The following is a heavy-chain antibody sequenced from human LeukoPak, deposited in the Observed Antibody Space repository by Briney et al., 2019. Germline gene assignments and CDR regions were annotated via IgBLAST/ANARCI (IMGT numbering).Heavy chain of an antibody. Sequence: SETLSLTCTVSGGSISSYYWSWIRQPPGKGLEWIGYIYYSGSTNCNPSLKSRVTISVDTSKNQFSLKLSSVTAADTAVYYCATDGNFDLWGRGTLVTVSS. CDR3: ATDGNFDL. V-gene: IGHV4-59*01. D-gene: IGHD1-26*01. CDR2: IYYSGST. CDR1: GGSISSYY. J-gene: IGHJ2*01.